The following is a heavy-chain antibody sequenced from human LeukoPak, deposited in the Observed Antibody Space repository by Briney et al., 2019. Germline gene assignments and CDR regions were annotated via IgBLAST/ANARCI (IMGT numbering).Heavy chain of an antibody. CDR3: ARDNDRKDDS. J-gene: IGHJ5*02. CDR1: AFTFTNIW. CDR2: MNKDGSGK. V-gene: IGHV3-7*01. Sequence: PGGTLSLSGAASAFTFTNIWWTWVAPAQGRGRKWVANMNKDGSGKYYVDSAKGRFAISRDNAKNSLYLQMNNLRAEDTAVCYCARDNDRKDDSWGQGTLVTVSS. D-gene: IGHD3-16*01.